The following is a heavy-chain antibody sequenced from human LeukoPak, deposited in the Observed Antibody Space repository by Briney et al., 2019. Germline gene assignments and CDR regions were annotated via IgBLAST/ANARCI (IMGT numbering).Heavy chain of an antibody. V-gene: IGHV4-34*01. CDR1: GGSFSGYY. D-gene: IGHD2/OR15-2a*01. CDR2: INHSGST. J-gene: IGHJ6*03. Sequence: SETLSLTCAVYGGSFSGYYWSWIRQPPGKGLEWIGEINHSGSTNYNPSLKSRVTISVDTSKNQFSLKLSSVTAADTAVYYCARVSDAGAYFHYYYMDVWGKGTTVTISS. CDR3: ARVSDAGAYFHYYYMDV.